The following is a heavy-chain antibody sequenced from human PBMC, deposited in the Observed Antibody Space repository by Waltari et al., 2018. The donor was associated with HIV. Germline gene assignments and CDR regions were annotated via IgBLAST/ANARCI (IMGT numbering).Heavy chain of an antibody. CDR3: ARDLQIGAAVTGPSWFDP. D-gene: IGHD6-19*01. CDR1: GFTFTSYA. J-gene: IGHJ5*02. V-gene: IGHV3-23*01. CDR2: ISSRGCTT. Sequence: EVRLFESGGGLVQPGGSLRLSCNASGFTFTSYAMNWVRQTPRKGLGWGVFISSRGCTTYYLDSGRGRFTITRDNSKDTLYLQMNSLRAEDSAVYYCARDLQIGAAVTGPSWFDPWGQGTLVTVSS.